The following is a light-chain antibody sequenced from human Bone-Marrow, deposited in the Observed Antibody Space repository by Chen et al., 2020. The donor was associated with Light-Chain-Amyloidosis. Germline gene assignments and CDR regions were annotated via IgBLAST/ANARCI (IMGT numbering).Light chain of an antibody. Sequence: SYELTQPPSVSVSPGQTARITCSGDDLPTKYAYWYQQKPGQAPVLVIHRDTERPSGISERFSGSGSGTTATLTISGVQAEDEADYHCQSADSSGTYEVIVGGGTKLTVL. CDR2: RDT. V-gene: IGLV3-25*03. J-gene: IGLJ2*01. CDR3: QSADSSGTYEVI. CDR1: DLPTKY.